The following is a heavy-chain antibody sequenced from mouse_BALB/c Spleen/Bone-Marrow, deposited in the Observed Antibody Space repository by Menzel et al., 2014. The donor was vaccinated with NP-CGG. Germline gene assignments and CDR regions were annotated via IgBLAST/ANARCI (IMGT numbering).Heavy chain of an antibody. CDR3: ARGNPLYAMDY. CDR1: GYTFTSYW. V-gene: IGHV1-7*01. J-gene: IGHJ4*01. D-gene: IGHD2-1*01. CDR2: INPSTGYT. Sequence: VKLQESGAELAKPGASVKMSCKASGYTFTSYWMHWVKRRPGQGLEWIGYINPSTGYTDYNQKFNDKATLTADKSSSTAYMQLSSLTSKDSAVYYCARGNPLYAMDYWGQGTSVTVSS.